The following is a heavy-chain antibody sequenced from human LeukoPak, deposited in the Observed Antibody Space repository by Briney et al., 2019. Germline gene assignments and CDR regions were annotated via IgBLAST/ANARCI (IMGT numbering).Heavy chain of an antibody. CDR2: IYPGDSDT. Sequence: GESLKISCKGSGYSFTSYWIGWVRQMPGKGLEWMGIIYPGDSDTRYSPSFQGQVTISADKSISTAYLQWSSLKASDTAMYYCAREPHYYGSGSYYPPKYYFDYWGQGTLVTVSS. D-gene: IGHD3-10*01. J-gene: IGHJ4*02. CDR1: GYSFTSYW. CDR3: AREPHYYGSGSYYPPKYYFDY. V-gene: IGHV5-51*01.